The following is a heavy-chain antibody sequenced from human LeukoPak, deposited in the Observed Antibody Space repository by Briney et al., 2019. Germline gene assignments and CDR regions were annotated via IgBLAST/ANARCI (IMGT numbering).Heavy chain of an antibody. CDR3: AKLGQPLLYGRGFDD. V-gene: IGHV3-9*01. J-gene: IGHJ4*02. CDR1: GFTFDDYA. D-gene: IGHD2-2*02. CDR2: ISSSSVNI. Sequence: PGGSLRLSCAASGFTFDDYAMHWVRQAPGKGLEWVSGISSSSVNINYADSVKGRFTISRDNAKNSLYLQMNSLRAEDTALYYCAKLGQPLLYGRGFDDWGQGTLVTVSS.